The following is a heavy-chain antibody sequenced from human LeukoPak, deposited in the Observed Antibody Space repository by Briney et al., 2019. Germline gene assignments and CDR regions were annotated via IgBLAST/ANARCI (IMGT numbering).Heavy chain of an antibody. J-gene: IGHJ5*02. Sequence: PGGSLRLSCAASGFTFSDYYMSWIRQAPGKGLEWVSYISSSGSTIYYADSVKGRFTISRDNAKNSLYLQMNSLRAEDTAVYYCARVGVGVPAAKQHGWFDPWGQGTLVTVSS. CDR1: GFTFSDYY. V-gene: IGHV3-11*01. CDR2: ISSSGSTI. D-gene: IGHD2-2*01. CDR3: ARVGVGVPAAKQHGWFDP.